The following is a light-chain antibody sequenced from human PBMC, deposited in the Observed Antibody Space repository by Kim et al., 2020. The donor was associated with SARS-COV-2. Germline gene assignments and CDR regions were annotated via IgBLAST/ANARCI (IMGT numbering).Light chain of an antibody. CDR1: GNNVGNEG. Sequence: QAGLTQPPSVSKDVRQTATLTCTGNGNNVGNEGAAWLQHHQGHPPKLLSYRDNNRPSGISERLSASRSGNTASLTITGLQPEDEADYYCSAWDTSLRAWVFGGGTQLTVL. CDR3: SAWDTSLRAWV. CDR2: RDN. V-gene: IGLV10-54*01. J-gene: IGLJ3*02.